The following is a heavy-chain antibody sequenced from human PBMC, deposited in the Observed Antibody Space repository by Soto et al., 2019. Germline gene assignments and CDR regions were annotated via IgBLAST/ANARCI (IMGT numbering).Heavy chain of an antibody. CDR2: IGTAGDT. D-gene: IGHD5-12*01. V-gene: IGHV3-13*01. Sequence: EVQLVESGGGLVQPGGSLRLSCAASGFTFSSYDMHWVRQATGKGLEWVSAIGTAGDTYYPGSVKGRFTNSRENAKNSLYLQMNSLRAEDTAVYYCARDRGYSGYGGRYFDLWGRGTLVTVSS. CDR1: GFTFSSYD. J-gene: IGHJ2*01. CDR3: ARDRGYSGYGGRYFDL.